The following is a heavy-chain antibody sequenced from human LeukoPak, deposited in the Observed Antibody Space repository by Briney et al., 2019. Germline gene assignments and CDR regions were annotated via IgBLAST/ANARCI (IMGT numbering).Heavy chain of an antibody. D-gene: IGHD5-12*01. Sequence: GGSLRLSCAASGFTFSSYSMNWVRQAPGKGLEWVSSISSSSSYISYADSVKGRFTISRDNAKNSLYLQMNSLRAEDTAVYYCARDRGSGYDPGYFDYWGQGTLVTVSS. J-gene: IGHJ4*02. CDR2: ISSSSSYI. CDR3: ARDRGSGYDPGYFDY. CDR1: GFTFSSYS. V-gene: IGHV3-21*01.